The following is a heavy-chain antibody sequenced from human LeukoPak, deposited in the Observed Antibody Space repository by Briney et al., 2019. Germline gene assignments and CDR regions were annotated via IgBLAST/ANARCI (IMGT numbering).Heavy chain of an antibody. CDR1: GGSISSYY. J-gene: IGHJ2*01. CDR3: ARDPYCSSTSCPYRYFDL. CDR2: IYYSGST. D-gene: IGHD2-2*01. V-gene: IGHV4-59*01. Sequence: SETLSLTCTVSGGSISSYYWSWIRQPPGKGLEWIGYIYYSGSTNYNPSLKSRVTISVDTSKNQFSLKLSSVTAADTAVYYCARDPYCSSTSCPYRYFDLWGRGTLVTVSS.